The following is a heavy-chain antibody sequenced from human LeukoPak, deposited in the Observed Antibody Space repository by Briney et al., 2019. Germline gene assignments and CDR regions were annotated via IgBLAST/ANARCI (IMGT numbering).Heavy chain of an antibody. J-gene: IGHJ4*02. CDR3: VRRAWLEY. Sequence: SGGSLRLSCAVSGFTSSNYDMNWVRQAPGKGLEWVSYLSTNSRSLYYANSVKGRFTVSRDNGKNSLFLEMNSLRAEDTALYYCVRRAWLEYWGQGTPVTVSS. V-gene: IGHV3-48*04. CDR2: LSTNSRSL. CDR1: GFTSSNYD.